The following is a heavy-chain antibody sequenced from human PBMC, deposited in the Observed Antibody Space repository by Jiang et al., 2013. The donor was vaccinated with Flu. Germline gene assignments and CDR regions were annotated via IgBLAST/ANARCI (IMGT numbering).Heavy chain of an antibody. CDR2: IYPGDSDT. V-gene: IGHV5-51*01. J-gene: IGHJ4*02. CDR1: GYSFTSYW. Sequence: KKPGESLKISCKGSGYSFTSYWIGWVRQMPGKGLEWMGIIYPGDSDTRYSPSFQGQVTISADKSISTAYLQWSSLKASDTAMYYCARLRRAYRDGYNLGAWIDYWGQGTLVTVSS. CDR3: ARLRRAYRDGYNLGAWIDY. D-gene: IGHD5-24*01.